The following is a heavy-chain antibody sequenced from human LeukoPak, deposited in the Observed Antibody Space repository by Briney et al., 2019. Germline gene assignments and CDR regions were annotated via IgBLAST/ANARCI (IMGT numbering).Heavy chain of an antibody. Sequence: PSETLSLTCAIKGGSLSSFYWTWIRQPPGKGLEWIGEVNHDGTTNYNPSLKSRVTISVDTSRNQFFLKVTSVTAADTAVYFCARENCSGGSCFSWTYWGQGALVPVSS. V-gene: IGHV4-34*01. D-gene: IGHD2-15*01. CDR2: VNHDGTT. CDR3: ARENCSGGSCFSWTY. J-gene: IGHJ4*02. CDR1: GGSLSSFY.